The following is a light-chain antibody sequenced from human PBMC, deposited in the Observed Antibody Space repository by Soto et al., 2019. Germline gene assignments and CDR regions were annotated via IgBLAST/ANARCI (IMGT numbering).Light chain of an antibody. CDR1: SSDVGGYNY. CDR2: EVS. Sequence: QSVLTQPASVSGSPGQSITISCTGTSSDVGGYNYVSWYQQPPGKAPKLIIYEVSNRPSGVSNRFSGSKSGNTASLTISGLQAEDEADYFCSSYSISTAYLFGTGTKVTVL. CDR3: SSYSISTAYL. V-gene: IGLV2-14*01. J-gene: IGLJ1*01.